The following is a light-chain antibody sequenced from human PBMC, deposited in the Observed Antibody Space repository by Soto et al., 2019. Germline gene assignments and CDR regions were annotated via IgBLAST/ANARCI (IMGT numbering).Light chain of an antibody. CDR3: QQYGSSPPIT. CDR2: ATS. V-gene: IGKV3-20*01. J-gene: IGKJ5*01. Sequence: EIVLTHSPGTLSLSPGEIATLSCGASQSVSRTYLAWYQQKPVQAPRLLIYATSSRATGIPDRFSGSGSGTDFTLTISRLEPEDFAVYYCQQYGSSPPITFGQGTRLEIK. CDR1: QSVSRTY.